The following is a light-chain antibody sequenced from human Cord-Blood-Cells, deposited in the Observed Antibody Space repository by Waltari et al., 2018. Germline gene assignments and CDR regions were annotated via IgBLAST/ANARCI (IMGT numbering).Light chain of an antibody. CDR2: DVS. Sequence: QSALTQPRSVSWSPVQSVTISCTGTSSDVGGYNYVSWYQQHPGKAPRLVIYDVSKRPAGVPYRFSGSKSGNTASLTISGLQAEDEADYYCCSYAGSYTWVVGGGTKLTVL. CDR1: SSDVGGYNY. J-gene: IGLJ3*02. CDR3: CSYAGSYTWV. V-gene: IGLV2-11*01.